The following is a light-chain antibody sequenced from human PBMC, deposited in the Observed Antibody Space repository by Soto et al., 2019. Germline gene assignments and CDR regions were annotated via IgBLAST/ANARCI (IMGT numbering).Light chain of an antibody. V-gene: IGLV2-8*01. J-gene: IGLJ2*01. CDR2: EVT. Sequence: QSALTQPPSASGSPGQSVTISCTGTSSDVGGYKYVSWYQHHPGKAPKVVIYEVTKRPSGVPDRFSGSQSGNTASLTVSGLRAEDEADYYGSSYGGTDIMFFGVGTKLPVL. CDR1: SSDVGGYKY. CDR3: SSYGGTDIMF.